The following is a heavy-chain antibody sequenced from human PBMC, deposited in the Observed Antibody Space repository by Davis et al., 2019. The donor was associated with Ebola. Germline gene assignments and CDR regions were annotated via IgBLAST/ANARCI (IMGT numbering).Heavy chain of an antibody. J-gene: IGHJ6*03. CDR2: INHSGST. D-gene: IGHD3-3*01. V-gene: IGHV4-34*01. CDR3: ARAFGDFWSGSPYMDV. Sequence: PSETLSLTCAVSGGSFSGYYWSWIRQPPGKGLEWIGEINHSGSTNYNPSLKSRVTISVDTSKNQFSLKLSSVTAADTAVYYCARAFGDFWSGSPYMDVWGKGTTVTVSS. CDR1: GGSFSGYY.